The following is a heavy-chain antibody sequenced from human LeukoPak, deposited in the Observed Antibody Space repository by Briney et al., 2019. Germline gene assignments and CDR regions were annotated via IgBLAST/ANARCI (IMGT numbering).Heavy chain of an antibody. V-gene: IGHV4-39*07. CDR2: IYDSGST. Sequence: SETLSLTCTVSGGSIRSSYYYWGWIRQPPGKGLEWIGSIYDSGSTYYNPSLKSRVTISVDKSKNQFSLKLSSVTAADTAVYYCARDREDGAVDYWGQGTLVTVSS. D-gene: IGHD1-26*01. CDR3: ARDREDGAVDY. CDR1: GGSIRSSYYY. J-gene: IGHJ4*02.